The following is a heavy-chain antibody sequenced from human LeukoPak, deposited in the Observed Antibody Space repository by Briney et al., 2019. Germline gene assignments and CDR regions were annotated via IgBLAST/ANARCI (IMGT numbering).Heavy chain of an antibody. CDR3: ARVDIVVDPASTNAFDI. J-gene: IGHJ3*02. Sequence: GGSLRLSCAGSGFTSSSYTMNWVRPAPGKGLEWVSSTSGSSGTIYYADSVQGRCTISRDNAKNSLYLQMNNLRAEDTAVYYCARVDIVVDPASTNAFDIWGQGTMVTVSS. V-gene: IGHV3-48*01. D-gene: IGHD2-2*03. CDR2: TSGSSGTI. CDR1: GFTSSSYT.